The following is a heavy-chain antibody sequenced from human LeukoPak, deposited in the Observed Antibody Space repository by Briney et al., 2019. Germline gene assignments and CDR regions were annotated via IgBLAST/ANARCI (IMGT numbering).Heavy chain of an antibody. D-gene: IGHD3-10*01. CDR3: AKGGAVSSKRITLIRGTRRYYYYMDV. CDR2: LGDSGGST. CDR1: GFTFSSYE. J-gene: IGHJ6*03. Sequence: GGSLRLSCAASGFTFSSYEMSWVRQAPGKGLEWVSGLGDSGGSTFYADSVKGRFTISGDNSKNTLFLQMNRLSAEAAAVYYCAKGGAVSSKRITLIRGTRRYYYYMDVWGKGTTVTISS. V-gene: IGHV3-23*01.